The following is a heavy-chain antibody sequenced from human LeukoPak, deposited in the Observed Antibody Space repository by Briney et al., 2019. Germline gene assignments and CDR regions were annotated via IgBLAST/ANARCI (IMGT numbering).Heavy chain of an antibody. J-gene: IGHJ4*02. V-gene: IGHV3-23*01. D-gene: IGHD3/OR15-3a*01. CDR2: ISDSGGNT. CDR1: GITLSNYG. Sequence: GGSLRLSCAVSGITLSNYGMSWVRQAPGKGLEWVAGISDSGGNTKYADSVKGRFTISRDNPKNTLYPQMNSLRAEDTAVYFCAKRGVVIRVILVGFHKEAYYFESWGQGALVTVSS. CDR3: AKRGVVIRVILVGFHKEAYYFES.